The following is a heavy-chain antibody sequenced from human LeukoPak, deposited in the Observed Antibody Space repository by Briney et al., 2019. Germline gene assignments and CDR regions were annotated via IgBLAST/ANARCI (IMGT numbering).Heavy chain of an antibody. CDR3: ARVPTEWSYLRDYYYGMDV. CDR1: GGSISTYY. V-gene: IGHV4-59*01. CDR2: IYYSGST. D-gene: IGHD3-3*01. Sequence: PSETLSLTCTVSGGSISTYYWNWIRQPPGKGLEWIGYIYYSGSTNYNPSLKSRVTISVDTSKNQFSLKPSSVTAADTAVYYCARVPTEWSYLRDYYYGMDVWGQGTTVTVSS. J-gene: IGHJ6*02.